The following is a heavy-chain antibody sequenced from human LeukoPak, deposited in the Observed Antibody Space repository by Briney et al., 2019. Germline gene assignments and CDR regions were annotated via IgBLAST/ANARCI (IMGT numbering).Heavy chain of an antibody. CDR1: GGSIGSSSYY. D-gene: IGHD2-15*01. CDR2: IYYSGSV. J-gene: IGHJ4*02. Sequence: PSETLSLTCTVSGGSIGSSSYYWGWIRQSPGKGLEWIGHIYYSGSVYYNPSLKSRVTISVDTSKNQFSLKLKSVTAADTAVYYCAREYRSGDRCYDVWDHWGQGTPVTVSS. V-gene: IGHV4-39*07. CDR3: AREYRSGDRCYDVWDH.